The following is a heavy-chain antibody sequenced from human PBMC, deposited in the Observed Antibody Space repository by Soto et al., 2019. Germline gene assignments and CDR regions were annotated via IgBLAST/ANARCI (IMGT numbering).Heavy chain of an antibody. J-gene: IGHJ6*02. CDR1: GFTFSSYA. CDR2: ISGSGGST. V-gene: IGHV3-23*01. Sequence: PVGSLRLSCAASGFTFSSYAMSWVRQAPGKGLEWVSAISGSGGSTYYADSVKGRFTISRDNSKNTLYLQMNSLRAEDTAVYYCAKGRNSSKLDYYYYYGMDVWGQGTTVTVSS. D-gene: IGHD6-13*01. CDR3: AKGRNSSKLDYYYYYGMDV.